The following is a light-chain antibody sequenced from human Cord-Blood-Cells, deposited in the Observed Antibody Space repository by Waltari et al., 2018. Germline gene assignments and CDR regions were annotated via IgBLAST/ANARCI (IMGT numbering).Light chain of an antibody. CDR2: EGS. CDR1: SSDVGSDNL. V-gene: IGLV2-23*01. CDR3: CSYAGSSTYV. Sequence: QSALTQPAPVSGSPGQSLTIPCPGTSSDVGSDNLFSWYQPHPVKAPKLMIYEGSKRPSGVSNRFSGSKSGNTASLTISGLQAEDEADYYCCSYAGSSTYVFGTGTKVTVL. J-gene: IGLJ1*01.